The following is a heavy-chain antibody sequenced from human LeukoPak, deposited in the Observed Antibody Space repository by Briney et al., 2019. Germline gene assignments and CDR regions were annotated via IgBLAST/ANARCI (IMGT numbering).Heavy chain of an antibody. V-gene: IGHV3-30*02. CDR2: IRYDGSNK. CDR1: GFTFSSYG. J-gene: IGHJ4*02. D-gene: IGHD1-1*01. CDR3: AKGWNDEETDDY. Sequence: QTGGSLRLSRAASGFTFSSYGMHWVRQAPGKGLEWVAFIRYDGSNKYYADSVKGRLTISRDNSKNTLYLQMNSLRAEDTAVYYCAKGWNDEETDDYWGQGTLVTVSS.